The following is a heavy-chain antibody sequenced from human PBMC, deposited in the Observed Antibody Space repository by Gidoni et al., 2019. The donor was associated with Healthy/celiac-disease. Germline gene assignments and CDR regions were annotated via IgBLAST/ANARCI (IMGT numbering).Heavy chain of an antibody. CDR2: INHSGST. Sequence: QVQLQQWGAGLLKPSETLSLTCAVYGGSFSGYYWSWIRQPPGKGLEWIGEINHSGSTNYTPSLKSRVPISVDTSKHPFSLKLSSVTAADTAVYYCARGSGWYFKAFDYWGQGTLVTVSS. CDR3: ARGSGWYFKAFDY. CDR1: GGSFSGYY. J-gene: IGHJ4*02. D-gene: IGHD6-19*01. V-gene: IGHV4-34*01.